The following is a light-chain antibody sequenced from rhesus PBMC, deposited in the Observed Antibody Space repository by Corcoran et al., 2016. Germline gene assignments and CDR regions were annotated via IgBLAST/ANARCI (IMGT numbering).Light chain of an antibody. J-gene: IGLJ1*01. CDR3: CSYTTSSTYI. CDR2: GVS. CDR1: NNDIGYYNY. V-gene: IGLV2S7*01. Sequence: QAAPTQPPAVSGSPGESVTFSCTGTNNDIGYYNYVSWYQQCPGKAPKLIIYGVSKRPSGVSDRFSGSKSGKTASLTISGLQAEDEADYYCCSYTTSSTYIFGGGTRLTVL.